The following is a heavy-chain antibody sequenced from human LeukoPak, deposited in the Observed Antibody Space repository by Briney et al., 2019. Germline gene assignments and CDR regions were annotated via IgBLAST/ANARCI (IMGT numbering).Heavy chain of an antibody. J-gene: IGHJ4*02. CDR2: ISAYNGNA. CDR3: ARAGNYYDSSGYSTFDY. V-gene: IGHV1-18*01. CDR1: GYTFTSYG. D-gene: IGHD3-22*01. Sequence: ASVKVSCKASGYTFTSYGISWVRQAPGQGLEWMGWISAYNGNANYAQKLQGRVTMTTDTSTSKACMELRSLRSDDTAVYYCARAGNYYDSSGYSTFDYWGQGTLVTVSS.